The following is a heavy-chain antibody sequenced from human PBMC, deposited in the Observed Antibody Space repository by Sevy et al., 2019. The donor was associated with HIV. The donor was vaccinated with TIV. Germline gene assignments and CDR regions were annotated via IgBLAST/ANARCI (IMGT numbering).Heavy chain of an antibody. D-gene: IGHD6-19*01. V-gene: IGHV4-59*01. CDR2: IYYRGNT. CDR1: TGYINNYY. Sequence: SETLSLTCTVSTGYINNYYWTWVRQSPGKGLEWIGYIYYRGNTKYNPSLESRVSMSIDTNKGKFSLTLTSVTGADSAIYYCARAEYGHSRGWYSWLDAWGQGILVTVSS. CDR3: ARAEYGHSRGWYSWLDA. J-gene: IGHJ5*02.